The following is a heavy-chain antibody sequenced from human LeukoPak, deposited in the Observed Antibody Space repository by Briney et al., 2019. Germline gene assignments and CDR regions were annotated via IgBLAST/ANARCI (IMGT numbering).Heavy chain of an antibody. CDR2: IYYSGGV. CDR3: ARTLSYRLHLGYMDV. J-gene: IGHJ6*03. Sequence: SETLPLTCTVSGGPISTHYWSWIRQSPGRGLEWIGYIYYSGGVNYNPSLKSRVTMSVDMSKNQFSLKLTSVTAADTAVYYCARTLSYRLHLGYMDVWGKGTTVTVSS. V-gene: IGHV4-59*11. CDR1: GGPISTHY. D-gene: IGHD4-11*01.